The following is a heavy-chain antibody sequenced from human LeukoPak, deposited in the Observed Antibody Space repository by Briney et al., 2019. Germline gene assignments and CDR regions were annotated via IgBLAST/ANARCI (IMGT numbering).Heavy chain of an antibody. V-gene: IGHV3-9*01. J-gene: IGHJ6*02. Sequence: GGSLRLSCAASGFTFGDYAMHWVRQAPGKGLEWVSGINWKSNNIGYADSVKGRFTISRDNAKNFLYLQMNSLRTEDTALYYCARDRAGYFYAMDVWGQGTSLTVSS. CDR3: ARDRAGYFYAMDV. D-gene: IGHD6-13*01. CDR1: GFTFGDYA. CDR2: INWKSNNI.